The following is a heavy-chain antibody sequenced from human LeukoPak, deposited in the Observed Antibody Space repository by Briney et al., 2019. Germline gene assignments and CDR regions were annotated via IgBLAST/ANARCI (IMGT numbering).Heavy chain of an antibody. D-gene: IGHD3-22*01. Sequence: GGSLRLSCAASGFIVSSNYMNWVRQGPGKGLEWVSVIYRGGNTFYTDSVRGRFTISRDNSKNILYLQMNSLRPEDTAVYYCARGFYEFEDSGYYFDFLGQGTLVTASS. V-gene: IGHV3-66*02. CDR1: GFIVSSNY. CDR3: ARGFYEFEDSGYYFDF. CDR2: IYRGGNT. J-gene: IGHJ4*02.